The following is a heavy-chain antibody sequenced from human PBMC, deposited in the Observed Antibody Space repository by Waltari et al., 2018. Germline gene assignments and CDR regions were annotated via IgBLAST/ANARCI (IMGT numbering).Heavy chain of an antibody. V-gene: IGHV4-38-2*01. D-gene: IGHD6-19*01. CDR1: GYSISSGYY. Sequence: QVQLQESGPGLVKPSETLSLTCAVSGYSISSGYYWGWIRQPPGKGLEWIGSIYHSGSTYYNPSLKSRVTISVDTSKNQFSLKLSSVTAADTAVYYCARAGGGSGWSFDAFDIWGQGTMVTVSS. CDR2: IYHSGST. CDR3: ARAGGGSGWSFDAFDI. J-gene: IGHJ3*02.